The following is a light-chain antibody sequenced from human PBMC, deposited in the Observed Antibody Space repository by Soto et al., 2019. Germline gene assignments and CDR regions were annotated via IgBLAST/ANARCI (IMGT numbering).Light chain of an antibody. Sequence: EIVLTQSPGTLALSAGERATLSCRASQSVSSSYLAWYQQKPGQAPRLLIYGASSRATGIPDRFSGSGSGTDFTLTISRLETEDFAVYYCHQYDSSPLTFGVGTKVEIK. CDR1: QSVSSSY. CDR3: HQYDSSPLT. J-gene: IGKJ4*01. CDR2: GAS. V-gene: IGKV3-20*01.